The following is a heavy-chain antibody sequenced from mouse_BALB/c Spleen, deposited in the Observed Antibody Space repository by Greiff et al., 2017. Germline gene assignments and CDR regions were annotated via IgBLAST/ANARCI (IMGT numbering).Heavy chain of an antibody. D-gene: IGHD2-1*01. Sequence: DVKVEESGPDLVKPSQSLSLTCNVTGYSITGGNSWHWIRQFQGNKLEWMGYIHYSGSTNYNQSLKSRISITLDTSKNQFYLQLNTVTTEDTDTYASARLSGNYTKFAYWGEGTLVTVSA. CDR2: IHYSGST. V-gene: IGHV3-1*02. CDR3: ARLSGNYTKFAY. J-gene: IGHJ3*01. CDR1: GYSITGGNS.